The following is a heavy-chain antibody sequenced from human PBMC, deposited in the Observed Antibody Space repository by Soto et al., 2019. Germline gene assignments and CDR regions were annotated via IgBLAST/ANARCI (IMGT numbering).Heavy chain of an antibody. Sequence: PGGSLRLSCAASGFTFSSYSMHWVRQAPGKGLECVSAISSIGGSTYYADSLKGRFTISRDYSKNTLFLQMGSLRVEDMAVYYCAREGTPGTTDYWGQGTLVTVSS. CDR2: ISSIGGST. D-gene: IGHD1-1*01. CDR1: GFTFSSYS. CDR3: AREGTPGTTDY. J-gene: IGHJ4*02. V-gene: IGHV3-64*02.